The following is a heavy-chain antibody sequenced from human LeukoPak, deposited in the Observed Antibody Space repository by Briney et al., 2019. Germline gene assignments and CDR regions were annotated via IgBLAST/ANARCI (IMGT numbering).Heavy chain of an antibody. V-gene: IGHV3-66*01. D-gene: IGHD6-19*01. CDR2: IYTTGGK. CDR3: ARGSDGWFAFDY. Sequence: GGSLRLSCAASEFTVSSNYMSWVRQAPGKGLEWVSIIYTTGGKYYADSVEGRFTISRDNSKHTLYLQMNSLRAEDTAVYCCARGSDGWFAFDYWGQGILVTVSS. CDR1: EFTVSSNY. J-gene: IGHJ4*02.